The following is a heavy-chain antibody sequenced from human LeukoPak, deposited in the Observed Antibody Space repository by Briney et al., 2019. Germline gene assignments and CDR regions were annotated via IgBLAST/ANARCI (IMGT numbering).Heavy chain of an antibody. CDR3: TRDRNARATNEDRYDY. CDR1: GFTFSGYW. CDR2: IREDGSER. V-gene: IGHV3-7*01. J-gene: IGHJ4*02. D-gene: IGHD5-12*01. Sequence: GGSLRLSCVVSGFTFSGYWMTWVRQAPGKGLEWVANIREDGSERNYVDSVKGRFIISRDKSRNSLYLKMNSLRHEDTAVYYCTRDRNARATNEDRYDYWGQGTLVTVSS.